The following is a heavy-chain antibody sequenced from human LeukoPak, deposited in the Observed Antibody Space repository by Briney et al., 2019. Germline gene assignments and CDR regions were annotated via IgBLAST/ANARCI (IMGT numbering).Heavy chain of an antibody. CDR3: ARSLTSGWPDY. CDR1: GGSISIYY. CDR2: IYTSGST. J-gene: IGHJ4*02. D-gene: IGHD6-19*01. V-gene: IGHV4-4*07. Sequence: SETLSLTCTVSGGSISIYYWSWIRQPAGKGLEWIGRIYTSGSTNYNPSLKSRVTISVDTSKNQFSLKLSSVTAADTAVYYCARSLTSGWPDYWGQGTLVTVSS.